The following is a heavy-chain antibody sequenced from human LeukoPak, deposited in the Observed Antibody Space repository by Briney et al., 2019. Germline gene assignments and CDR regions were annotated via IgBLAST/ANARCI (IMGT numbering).Heavy chain of an antibody. Sequence: GGSLRLSCAASGFTFSSYAMHWVRQAPGKGLEWVTVISYDGSNKYYAGSVKGRFTISRDNSKSTLYLQMNSLRAEDTAVYYCAKDRSSWFNWFDPWGQGTLVTVSS. J-gene: IGHJ5*02. CDR2: ISYDGSNK. V-gene: IGHV3-30*18. D-gene: IGHD6-13*01. CDR1: GFTFSSYA. CDR3: AKDRSSWFNWFDP.